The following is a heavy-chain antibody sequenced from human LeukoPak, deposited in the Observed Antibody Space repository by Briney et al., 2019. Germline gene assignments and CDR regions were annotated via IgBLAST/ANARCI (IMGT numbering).Heavy chain of an antibody. D-gene: IGHD4-17*01. J-gene: IGHJ4*02. CDR3: ATGRDYGDLCFDY. Sequence: GGSLRLSCAASGLTFSSHWMHWVRQAPGKGLVWVSRITNDGSSTTYADSVKGRFTISRDNSKNTLYLQMNSLRAEDTVVYYCATGRDYGDLCFDYWGQGTLVTVSS. CDR2: ITNDGSST. V-gene: IGHV3-74*01. CDR1: GLTFSSHW.